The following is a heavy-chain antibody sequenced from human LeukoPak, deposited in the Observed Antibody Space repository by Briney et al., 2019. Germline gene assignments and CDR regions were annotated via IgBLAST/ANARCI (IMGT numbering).Heavy chain of an antibody. V-gene: IGHV3-30*04. CDR1: GFRFNNYA. J-gene: IGHJ3*01. Sequence: PGGSLRLSCAASGFRFNNYAMHWVRQPPGTGLEWGAVLSMDGIQEYYADSVKGRFSISRDNSKNTLYLQMNSLRSEVTAVYYCAREVYIYALDALDLWGQGTMVTVSS. CDR2: LSMDGIQE. CDR3: AREVYIYALDALDL. D-gene: IGHD2/OR15-2a*01.